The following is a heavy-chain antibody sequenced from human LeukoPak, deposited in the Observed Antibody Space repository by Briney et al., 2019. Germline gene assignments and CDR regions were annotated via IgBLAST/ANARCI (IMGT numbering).Heavy chain of an antibody. D-gene: IGHD6-19*01. CDR1: GFTVSSNH. J-gene: IGHJ4*02. CDR2: VSGSGSEI. V-gene: IGHV3-21*05. Sequence: GGSLRLSCAASGFTVSSNHMNWVRQAPGKGLEWIAYVSGSGSEIHYGDSVKGRFTISRDNAKSSVYLQMDSLRAEDMALYYCATKVPGTSHFSSWGQGTLVTVSS. CDR3: ATKVPGTSHFSS.